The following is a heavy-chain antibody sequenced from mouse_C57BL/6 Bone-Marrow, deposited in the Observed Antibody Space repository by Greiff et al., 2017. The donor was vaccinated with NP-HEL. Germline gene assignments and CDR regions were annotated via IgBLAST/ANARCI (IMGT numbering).Heavy chain of an antibody. CDR1: GYTFTSYW. D-gene: IGHD2-4*01. CDR2: IDPSDSYT. Sequence: QVQLQQPGAELVKPGASVKLSCKASGYTFTSYWMQWVKQRPGQGLEWIGEIDPSDSYTNNNQKFKGKATLTVDTSSSTAYMQLSHLTSEDAAVYYCARWHDYDGEAFAYWGQGTLVTVSA. CDR3: ARWHDYDGEAFAY. V-gene: IGHV1-50*01. J-gene: IGHJ3*01.